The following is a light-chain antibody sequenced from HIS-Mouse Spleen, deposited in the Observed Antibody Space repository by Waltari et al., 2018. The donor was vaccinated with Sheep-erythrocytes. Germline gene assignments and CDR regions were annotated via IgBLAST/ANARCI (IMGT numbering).Light chain of an antibody. CDR1: SSDVGGYNY. CDR2: DVS. CDR3: CSYAGSYNHV. Sequence: QSALTQPRSVSGSPGQSVTISCTGTSSDVGGYNYVSWDQQHPGKAPKHMIYDVSKRHSGGRDRFSGAKYGSTGSLPISGLQAEAVADYYCCSYAGSYNHVFATGTKVTVL. V-gene: IGLV2-11*01. J-gene: IGLJ1*01.